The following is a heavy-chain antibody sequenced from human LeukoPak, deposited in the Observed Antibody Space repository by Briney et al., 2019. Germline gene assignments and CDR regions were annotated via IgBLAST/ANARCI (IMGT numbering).Heavy chain of an antibody. CDR2: IYYSGST. D-gene: IGHD3-22*01. J-gene: IGHJ5*02. Sequence: SETPSLTCTVSGGSISSYYWSWIRQPPGKGLEWIGYIYYSGSTNYNPSLKSRVTISVDTSKNQFSLKLSPVTAADTAVYYCARVYYYDSSGYYYSKPPWFDPWGQGTLVTVSS. V-gene: IGHV4-59*01. CDR3: ARVYYYDSSGYYYSKPPWFDP. CDR1: GGSISSYY.